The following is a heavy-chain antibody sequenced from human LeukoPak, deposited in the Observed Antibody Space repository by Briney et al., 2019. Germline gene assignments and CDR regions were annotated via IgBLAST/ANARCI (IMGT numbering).Heavy chain of an antibody. V-gene: IGHV4-34*01. J-gene: IGHJ4*02. D-gene: IGHD3-3*01. CDR3: AGKGLRLLDWLSEYFSDY. CDR2: INHVGIT. Sequence: SETLSLTCAFYGESFNGYYWSWIRQSPQKGREWIGHINHVGITNYNPSLKSRLTILVETSNNHFILKLKSVTVADPAVYYCAGKGLRLLDWLSEYFSDYWGQGTLVTVS. CDR1: GESFNGYY.